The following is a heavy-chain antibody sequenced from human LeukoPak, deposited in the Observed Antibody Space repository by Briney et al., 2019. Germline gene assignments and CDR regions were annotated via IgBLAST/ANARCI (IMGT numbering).Heavy chain of an antibody. CDR1: GFTFSSCA. D-gene: IGHD3-22*01. V-gene: IGHV3-23*01. Sequence: PGGSLRLSCAASGFTFSSCAMSWVRQAPGKGLEWVSAVNPGGGNTYYADSVKGRFTISRDNSKNTLYLQMNSLRAEDTAVYYCAKASYCDSSGYYREDYFDYWGQGTLVTVSS. CDR3: AKASYCDSSGYYREDYFDY. J-gene: IGHJ4*02. CDR2: VNPGGGNT.